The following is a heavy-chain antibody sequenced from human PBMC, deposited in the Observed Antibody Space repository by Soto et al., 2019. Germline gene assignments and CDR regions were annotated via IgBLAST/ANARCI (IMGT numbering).Heavy chain of an antibody. D-gene: IGHD2-2*01. Sequence: SETLSLTCTVSGGSVSSVSYYWSWIRQPPGKGLEWIGYIYYSGSTNYNPSLKSRVTMSVDTSKNQFSLKLSSVTAADTAVYYCARYCSSVTCRGFDPWGQGTLVTVSS. CDR2: IYYSGST. CDR3: ARYCSSVTCRGFDP. CDR1: GGSVSSVSYY. J-gene: IGHJ5*02. V-gene: IGHV4-61*01.